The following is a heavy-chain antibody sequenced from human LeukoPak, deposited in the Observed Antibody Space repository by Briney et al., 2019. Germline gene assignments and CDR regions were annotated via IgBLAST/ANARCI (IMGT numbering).Heavy chain of an antibody. D-gene: IGHD2-15*01. J-gene: IGHJ6*02. CDR3: AKDSNFLVDGMDV. Sequence: GGSLRLSCAASGFTFSNYAMSWVRQAPGKGPEWVSVISGSAGSTSYADSVKGRFTISRDNSKNTLYLQMNSLRAEDTAVYYCAKDSNFLVDGMDVWGQGTTVTVSS. CDR1: GFTFSNYA. V-gene: IGHV3-23*01. CDR2: ISGSAGST.